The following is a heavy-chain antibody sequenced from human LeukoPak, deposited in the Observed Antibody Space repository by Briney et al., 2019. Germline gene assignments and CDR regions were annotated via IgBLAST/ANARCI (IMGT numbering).Heavy chain of an antibody. Sequence: SETLSLTCAVYGGSFTGYYWSWNRQPPGKGLEWIGEINHSGSTNYNPSLKSRVTISVDTSKNQFSLKLSSVTAADSVVYYCARDFQYFDLPYFWGQGTLVTVSS. V-gene: IGHV4-34*01. J-gene: IGHJ4*02. CDR1: GGSFTGYY. D-gene: IGHD2/OR15-2a*01. CDR2: INHSGST. CDR3: ARDFQYFDLPYF.